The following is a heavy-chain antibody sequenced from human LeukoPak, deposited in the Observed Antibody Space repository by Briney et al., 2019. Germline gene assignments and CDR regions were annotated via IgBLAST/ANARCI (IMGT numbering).Heavy chain of an antibody. J-gene: IGHJ3*02. V-gene: IGHV4-38-2*02. CDR3: ARVDTNQKRITMVRGVKGFAFDI. D-gene: IGHD3-10*01. CDR1: GYSISSGYY. Sequence: PSETLSLTCTVSGYSISSGYYWGWIRQPPGKGLEWIGSIYYSGSTYYNPSLKSRVTISVDTSKNQFSLKLSSVTAADTAVYYCARVDTNQKRITMVRGVKGFAFDIWGQGTMVTVSS. CDR2: IYYSGST.